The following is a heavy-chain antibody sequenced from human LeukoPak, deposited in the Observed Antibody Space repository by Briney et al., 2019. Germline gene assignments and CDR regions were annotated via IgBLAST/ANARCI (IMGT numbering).Heavy chain of an antibody. D-gene: IGHD3-9*01. Sequence: GGSLRLFCAASGFTFSSYAMSWVRQAPGKGLEWVSAISGGGGSTYYADSVKGRFTISRDNSKNRLYLQMNSLSAEDTAVYYCAIDILTGTPGDWFDPGGQGTLVTVSS. CDR3: AIDILTGTPGDWFDP. J-gene: IGHJ5*02. CDR1: GFTFSSYA. CDR2: ISGGGGST. V-gene: IGHV3-23*01.